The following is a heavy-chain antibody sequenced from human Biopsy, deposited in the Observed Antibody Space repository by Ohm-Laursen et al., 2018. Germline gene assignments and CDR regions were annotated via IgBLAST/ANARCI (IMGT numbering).Heavy chain of an antibody. J-gene: IGHJ5*02. CDR2: LNPVSGNS. CDR3: GRAVRNQLLTGP. D-gene: IGHD1-7*01. CDR1: GYTFTSYD. Sequence: ASVKVSCKASGYTFTSYDITWVRQASGQGPEWIGWLNPVSGNSNFGQKFRGRVTVTSDTSISTAYMELSGLTSDDTATYYCGRAVRNQLLTGPWGQGILVTVTS. V-gene: IGHV1-8*01.